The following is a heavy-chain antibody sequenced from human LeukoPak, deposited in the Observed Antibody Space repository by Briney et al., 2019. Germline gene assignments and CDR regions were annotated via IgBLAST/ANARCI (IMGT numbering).Heavy chain of an antibody. D-gene: IGHD6-13*01. CDR3: ARDHSSSFDGSSFDY. V-gene: IGHV1-2*02. J-gene: IGHJ4*02. Sequence: ASVKVSCKASGYTFTSYDINWVRQATGQGLEWMGWINPNSGGTNYAQKFQGRVTMTRDTSISTAYMELSRLRSDDTAVYYCARDHSSSFDGSSFDYWGQGTLVTVSS. CDR2: INPNSGGT. CDR1: GYTFTSYD.